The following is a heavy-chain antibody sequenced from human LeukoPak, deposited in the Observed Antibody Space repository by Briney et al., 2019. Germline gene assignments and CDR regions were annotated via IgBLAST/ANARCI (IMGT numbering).Heavy chain of an antibody. CDR2: IYYSGST. J-gene: IGHJ5*02. Sequence: SETLSLTCTVSGGSISSSSYYWGWIRQPPGKGLEWIGGIYYSGSTYYNPSLKSRVTISVDTSKNQFSLKLSSVTAADTAVYYCARQIAVAGNWFDPWGQGTLVTVSS. CDR1: GGSISSSSYY. CDR3: ARQIAVAGNWFDP. V-gene: IGHV4-39*01. D-gene: IGHD6-19*01.